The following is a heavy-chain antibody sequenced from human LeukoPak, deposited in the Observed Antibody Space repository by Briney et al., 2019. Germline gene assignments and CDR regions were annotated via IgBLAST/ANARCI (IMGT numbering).Heavy chain of an antibody. Sequence: ASVKVSCKASGGTFSSYAISWVRQAPGQGLEWMGGIIPIFGTANYAQKFQGRVTITADESTSTAYMELSSLRSEDTAVYYCAGTTGDGLNYFDYWGQGTLVTVSS. D-gene: IGHD7-27*01. CDR3: AGTTGDGLNYFDY. J-gene: IGHJ4*02. V-gene: IGHV1-69*13. CDR2: IIPIFGTA. CDR1: GGTFSSYA.